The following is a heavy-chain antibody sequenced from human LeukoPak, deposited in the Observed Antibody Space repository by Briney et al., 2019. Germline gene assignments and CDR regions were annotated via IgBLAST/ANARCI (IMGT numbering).Heavy chain of an antibody. CDR3: AGADGSSYSLDETFDY. CDR2: IIPLFDIT. Sequence: SVKVSCKASGGTFSSYAINWVRQAPGQGLEWMGRIIPLFDITNYARKFQGRVTITADKSTSTAYMELSSLRSEDTALYYCAGADGSSYSLDETFDYWGQGTLVTVSS. D-gene: IGHD5/OR15-5a*01. J-gene: IGHJ4*02. CDR1: GGTFSSYA. V-gene: IGHV1-69*04.